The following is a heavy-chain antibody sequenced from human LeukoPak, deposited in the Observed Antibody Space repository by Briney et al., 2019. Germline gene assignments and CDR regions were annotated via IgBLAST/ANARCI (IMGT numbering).Heavy chain of an antibody. V-gene: IGHV3-30-3*01. CDR3: ARDRESSGYSPFDS. CDR1: RFTFSSYA. D-gene: IGHD3-22*01. Sequence: PGGSLRLSCAASRFTFSSYAMHWVRQAPGKGLEWVAVISYEGSNKYYADSVKGRFTISRDNSKNTLYLQMNSLRAEDTAVYYCARDRESSGYSPFDSWGQGTLVTVSS. J-gene: IGHJ4*02. CDR2: ISYEGSNK.